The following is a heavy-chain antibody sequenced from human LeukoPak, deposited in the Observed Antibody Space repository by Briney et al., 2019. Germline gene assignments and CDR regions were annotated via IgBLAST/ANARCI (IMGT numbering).Heavy chain of an antibody. Sequence: GGSLRLSCTVSGFTVSSNSMSWVRQAPGKGLEWVSFIYSAGSIYHSDSVKGRFTISIDNSKNTLYLQMNSLRAEDTAVYYCARDYDFWSGYYRRGNWFDPWGQGTLVTVSS. CDR1: GFTVSSNS. CDR3: ARDYDFWSGYYRRGNWFDP. V-gene: IGHV3-53*01. D-gene: IGHD3-3*01. J-gene: IGHJ5*02. CDR2: IYSAGSI.